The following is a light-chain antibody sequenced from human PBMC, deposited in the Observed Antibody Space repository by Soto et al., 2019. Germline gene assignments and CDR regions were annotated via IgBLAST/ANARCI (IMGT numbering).Light chain of an antibody. J-gene: IGLJ3*02. Sequence: QPVLTQSPSASASLGASVKLTCTLSRGHSSYAIAWHQQQPEKGPRYLMKLNGDGSHTKGDGIPDRFSGSSSGAERYLTISSLQSEDEADYYCQSWATGIRVFGGGTKVTVL. CDR3: QSWATGIRV. CDR2: LNGDGSH. V-gene: IGLV4-69*01. CDR1: RGHSSYA.